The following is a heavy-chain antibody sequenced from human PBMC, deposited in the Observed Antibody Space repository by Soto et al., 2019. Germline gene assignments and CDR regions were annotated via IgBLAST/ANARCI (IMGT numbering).Heavy chain of an antibody. V-gene: IGHV3-21*01. Sequence: EVQLVESGGGLVKPGGSLRLSCAASGFTFSSYSMNWVRQAPGKGLEWVSSISSSSSYIYYADSVKGRFTISRDNAKNSLYLQMNSLRAEDTAVYYCARDHGLSSYAFEIWGQGTMVTVSS. J-gene: IGHJ3*02. CDR2: ISSSSSYI. CDR1: GFTFSSYS. CDR3: ARDHGLSSYAFEI. D-gene: IGHD2-15*01.